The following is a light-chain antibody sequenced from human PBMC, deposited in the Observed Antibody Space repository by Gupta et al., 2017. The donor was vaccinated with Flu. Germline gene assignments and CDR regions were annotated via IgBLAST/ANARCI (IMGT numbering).Light chain of an antibody. J-gene: IGKJ4*01. CDR1: QSVKNY. CDR3: QQRYSWPLT. CDR2: DVS. V-gene: IGKV3-11*01. Sequence: EIVLTQSPATMSLSPGERVTLSCRASQSVKNYLAWYQQKPGQAPRLLMYDVSSRAAGIPARFSGSGSGTDFTLVISSLEPEDFAVYYCQQRYSWPLTFGGGTRVDIK.